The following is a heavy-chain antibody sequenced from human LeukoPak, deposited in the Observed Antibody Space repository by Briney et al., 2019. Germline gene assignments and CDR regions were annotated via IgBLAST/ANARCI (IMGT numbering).Heavy chain of an antibody. V-gene: IGHV3-9*01. D-gene: IGHD3-22*01. Sequence: PGRSLRLSCAASGFTFDDYAMHWVQQAPGKGLEWVSGISWNSGSIGYADSVKGRFTISRDNAKNSLYLQMNSLRAEDTALYYCAKDIAYYYDSSGPEFDYWGQGTLVTVSS. J-gene: IGHJ4*02. CDR1: GFTFDDYA. CDR2: ISWNSGSI. CDR3: AKDIAYYYDSSGPEFDY.